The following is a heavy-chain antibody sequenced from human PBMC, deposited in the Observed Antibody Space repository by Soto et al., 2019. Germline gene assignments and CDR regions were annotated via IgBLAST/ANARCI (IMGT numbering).Heavy chain of an antibody. CDR3: ARSSTCGGDCLDWFDP. Sequence: QVQLVQSGAEEKKPGSSVKVSCKASGGTFSSYTISWVRQAPGQGLEWMGRIIPILGIANYAQKFQGRVTITADKSTSTAYMELSSLKSEDKAVYYCARSSTCGGDCLDWFDPWGQGTLGTVS. J-gene: IGHJ5*02. CDR1: GGTFSSYT. CDR2: IIPILGIA. V-gene: IGHV1-69*02. D-gene: IGHD2-21*02.